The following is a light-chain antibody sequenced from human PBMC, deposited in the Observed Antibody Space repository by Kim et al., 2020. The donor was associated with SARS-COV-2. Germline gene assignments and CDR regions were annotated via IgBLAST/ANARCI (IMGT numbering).Light chain of an antibody. CDR1: PVAVTRRHY. CDR3: LLYYGGAWV. CDR2: SAP. Sequence: PGGTVSLPFSSCPVAVTRRHYPNWFLQKPGLAPRTLIYSAPNIHSCPPARFSGSLLGDKASLTLSGVLPEYEAEYYCLLYYGGAWVFGGGTNLTVL. V-gene: IGLV7-43*01. J-gene: IGLJ3*02.